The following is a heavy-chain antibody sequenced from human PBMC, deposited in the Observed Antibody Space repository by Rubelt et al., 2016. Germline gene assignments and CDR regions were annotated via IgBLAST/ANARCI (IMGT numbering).Heavy chain of an antibody. D-gene: IGHD1-1*01. Sequence: AASGFTLSDQYMDWVRQAPGMGLEWVGRTRNKANSYTTEYAASVKGRFTISRDDSKNSLYLQMNSLKTEDTAVYYCARGTNWNSSNHGMDVWGQGTTVTVSS. V-gene: IGHV3-72*01. J-gene: IGHJ6*02. CDR1: GFTLSDQY. CDR3: ARGTNWNSSNHGMDV. CDR2: TRNKANSYTT.